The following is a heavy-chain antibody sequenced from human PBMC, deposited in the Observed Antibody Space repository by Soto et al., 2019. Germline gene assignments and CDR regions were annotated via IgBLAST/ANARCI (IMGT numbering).Heavy chain of an antibody. D-gene: IGHD1-1*01. Sequence: EVQLVESGGGLVQPGGSLRLSCAASGFTFSSYLMHWVRQAPGKGLEYVSAITTNGGSTYYANSVKGRFTISRDNSKNTLYLQMGSLRAEDMAVYYGARASGTVGDYWGQGILVNVSS. CDR2: ITTNGGST. V-gene: IGHV3-64*01. J-gene: IGHJ4*02. CDR1: GFTFSSYL. CDR3: ARASGTVGDY.